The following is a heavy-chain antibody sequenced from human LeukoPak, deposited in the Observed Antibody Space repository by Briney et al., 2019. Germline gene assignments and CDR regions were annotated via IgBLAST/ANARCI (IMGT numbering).Heavy chain of an antibody. Sequence: GGSLRLSCAGSGFSFRSYPMTWVRQAPGKGLEWVSAISSSGGANTYYADSVKGRFTISRDNSKNTLYLQMNSLRAEDTAVYYCARLTGTADSWGQGTLVTVSS. CDR2: ISSSGGANT. J-gene: IGHJ4*02. CDR3: ARLTGTADS. D-gene: IGHD1-7*01. CDR1: GFSFRSYP. V-gene: IGHV3-23*01.